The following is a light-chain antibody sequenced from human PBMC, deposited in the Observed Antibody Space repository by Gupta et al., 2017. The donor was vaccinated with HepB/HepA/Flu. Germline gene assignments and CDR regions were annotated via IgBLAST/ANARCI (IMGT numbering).Light chain of an antibody. CDR2: AAS. V-gene: IGKV1-39*01. CDR1: QSISNY. CDR3: QQRYSTPFT. Sequence: DIHMTQSASSLSASVGDRVTITCRASQSISNYLNWYLEKPGKAPKVLIYAASRVKSGVPSRFSGSGSGTDFTLTISRRQAEDFGTYFCQQRYSTPFTFGHGTKVEIK. J-gene: IGKJ3*01.